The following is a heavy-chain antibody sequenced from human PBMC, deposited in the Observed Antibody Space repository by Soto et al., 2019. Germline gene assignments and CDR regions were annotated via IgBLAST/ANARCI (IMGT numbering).Heavy chain of an antibody. V-gene: IGHV1-8*01. CDR1: GYTFTSYD. D-gene: IGHD3-9*01. Sequence: QVQLMQSGAEVKKPGASVKVSCKASGYTFTSYDINWVRQATGQGLEWMGWMNPNSGNTGYAQKFQGRVTMTRNTSISTAYMELSSLRSEDTAVYYCARGLVVLRYFDWSVDAFDIWGQGTMVTVSS. CDR2: MNPNSGNT. J-gene: IGHJ3*02. CDR3: ARGLVVLRYFDWSVDAFDI.